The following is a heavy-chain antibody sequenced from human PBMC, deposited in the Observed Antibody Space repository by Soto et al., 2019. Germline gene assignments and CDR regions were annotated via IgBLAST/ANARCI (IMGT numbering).Heavy chain of an antibody. CDR2: IDRSGTTI. CDR1: VLTSVDFY. V-gene: IGHV3-11*04. J-gene: IGHJ6*02. CDR3: AGGHNGLEL. Sequence: GGSLRHSCAVSVLTSVDFYVSWVREAAREGLDWISYIDRSGTTIVYADSVKGRFTVSKDNAKNSLNLQMDSVRGEDSAVYYCAGGHNGLELWGRGTMVTVSS.